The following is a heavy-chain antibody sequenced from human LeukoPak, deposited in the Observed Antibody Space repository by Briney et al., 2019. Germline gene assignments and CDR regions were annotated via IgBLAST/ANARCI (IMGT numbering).Heavy chain of an antibody. CDR2: ISAYNGNT. V-gene: IGHV1-18*01. Sequence: ASVKVSCKTSGYSFTSYGISWVRQAPGQGLEWMGWISAYNGNTNYAQKVQGRVTMTTDTSTSTAYMELRSLRSEDTAVYYCALSAGGSYPHNDAFDIWGQGTMVTVSS. CDR1: GYSFTSYG. J-gene: IGHJ3*02. D-gene: IGHD1-26*01. CDR3: ALSAGGSYPHNDAFDI.